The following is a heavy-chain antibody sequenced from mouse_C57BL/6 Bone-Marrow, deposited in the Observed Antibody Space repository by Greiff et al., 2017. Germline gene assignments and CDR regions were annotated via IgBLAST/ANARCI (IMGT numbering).Heavy chain of an antibody. CDR1: GYTFTSYW. V-gene: IGHV1-69*01. D-gene: IGHD2-4*01. CDR3: ASNDYDRFAY. J-gene: IGHJ3*01. CDR2: IDPSDSYT. Sequence: QVHVKQPGAELVMPGASVKLSCKASGYTFTSYWMHWVKQRPGQGLEWIGEIDPSDSYTNYNQKFKGKSTLTVHKSSSTAYMQLSSLTSEDSAVYYCASNDYDRFAYWGQGTLVTVSA.